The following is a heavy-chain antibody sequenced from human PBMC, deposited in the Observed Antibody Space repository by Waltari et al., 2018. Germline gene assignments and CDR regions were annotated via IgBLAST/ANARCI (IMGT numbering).Heavy chain of an antibody. CDR3: ARRRYYDSSGCDY. Sequence: QVQLQQWGAGLLKPSETLSLTCAVYGGSFSGYYWSWIRQPPGKGLGWIGEINHIGSTNYNPSLKSRVTISVDTSKNQFSLKLSSVTAADTAVYYCARRRYYDSSGCDYWGQGTLVTVSS. CDR2: INHIGST. CDR1: GGSFSGYY. J-gene: IGHJ4*02. D-gene: IGHD3-22*01. V-gene: IGHV4-34*01.